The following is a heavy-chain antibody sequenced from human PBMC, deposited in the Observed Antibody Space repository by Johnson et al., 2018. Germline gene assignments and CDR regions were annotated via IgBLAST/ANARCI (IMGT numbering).Heavy chain of an antibody. CDR3: ARDRPGIAAAGPAEYFQH. D-gene: IGHD6-13*01. CDR2: ISYDGSNK. J-gene: IGHJ1*01. V-gene: IGHV3-30-3*01. CDR1: GFTFSSYA. Sequence: QVQLVQSGGGVVQPGRSLRLSCAASGFTFSSYAMHWVRQAPGKGLEWVAVISYDGSNKYYADSVKGRFTISRDNSKNTLYLQMNSRRAEDTAVYYCARDRPGIAAAGPAEYFQHWGQGTLVTVSS.